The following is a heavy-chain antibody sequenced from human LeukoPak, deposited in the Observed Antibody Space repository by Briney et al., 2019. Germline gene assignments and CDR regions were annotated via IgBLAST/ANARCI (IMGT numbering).Heavy chain of an antibody. CDR2: IYYSGST. V-gene: IGHV4-59*01. CDR1: GGSISSYY. CDR3: ARDRGSSSSFRFDP. D-gene: IGHD6-6*01. Sequence: SETLSLTCTVSGGSISSYYWSWIRQPPGKGLEWIGYIYYSGSTNYNPSLKSRVTISVDTSKNQFSLKLSSVTAADTAVYYCARDRGSSSSFRFDPWGQGTLVTVSS. J-gene: IGHJ5*02.